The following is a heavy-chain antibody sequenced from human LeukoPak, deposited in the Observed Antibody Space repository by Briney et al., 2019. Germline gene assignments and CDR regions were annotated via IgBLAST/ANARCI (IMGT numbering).Heavy chain of an antibody. CDR3: VRVKGRYFDY. Sequence: GGSLRLSCAASGFPLSSYSINWVCQAPGKGLEWVSYISSSGSAIYYVDSVKGRFTVSRDNAKNSLFLQMNSPRAEDTAVYYCVRVKGRYFDYWGQGALVTVSS. J-gene: IGHJ4*02. CDR1: GFPLSSYS. CDR2: ISSSGSAI. V-gene: IGHV3-48*01. D-gene: IGHD2-15*01.